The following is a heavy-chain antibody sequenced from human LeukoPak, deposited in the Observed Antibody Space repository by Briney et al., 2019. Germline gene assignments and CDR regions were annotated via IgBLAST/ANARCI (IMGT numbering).Heavy chain of an antibody. CDR1: GFTFSSYA. J-gene: IGHJ5*02. CDR2: ISGSGGST. D-gene: IGHD5-24*01. V-gene: IGHV3-23*01. CDR3: AKDGDKMATGWFDP. Sequence: PGGSLRLSRAASGFTFSSYAMSWVRQAPGKGLEWVSAISGSGGSTYYADSVKGRFTISRDNSKDTLYLQMNSLRAEDTAVYYCAKDGDKMATGWFDPWGQGTLVTVSS.